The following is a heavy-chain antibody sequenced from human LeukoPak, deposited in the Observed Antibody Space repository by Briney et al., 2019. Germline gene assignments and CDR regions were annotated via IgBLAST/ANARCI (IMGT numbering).Heavy chain of an antibody. D-gene: IGHD3-3*01. CDR3: ARDPYDFWSGYCDY. CDR1: GLTFSSYW. Sequence: GGSLRLSCAAYGLTFSSYWMHWVRQAPGKGLVWVSPINSDGSSTGYADSVKGRFTISRDHAKNTLYLQMNSLRAEDTAVYYCARDPYDFWSGYCDYWGQGTLVTVSS. V-gene: IGHV3-74*01. J-gene: IGHJ4*02. CDR2: INSDGSST.